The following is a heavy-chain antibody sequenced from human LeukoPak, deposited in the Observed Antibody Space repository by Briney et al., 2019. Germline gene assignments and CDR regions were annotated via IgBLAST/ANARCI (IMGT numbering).Heavy chain of an antibody. CDR1: GGSFSGYY. J-gene: IGHJ4*02. CDR2: IYYSGST. CDR3: ARSPSVAGKPPAFDY. D-gene: IGHD6-19*01. V-gene: IGHV4-59*12. Sequence: PSETLSLTCAVYGGSFSGYYWSWIRQPPGKGLEWIGYIYYSGSTNYNPSLKSRVTISVDTSKNQFSLKLSSVTAADTAVYYCARSPSVAGKPPAFDYWGQGTLVTVSS.